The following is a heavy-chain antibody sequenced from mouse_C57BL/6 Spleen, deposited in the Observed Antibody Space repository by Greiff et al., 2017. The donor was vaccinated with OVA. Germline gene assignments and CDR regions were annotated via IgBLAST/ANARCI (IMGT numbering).Heavy chain of an antibody. Sequence: VQLQQPGAELVKPGASVKLSCKASGYTFTSYWMHWVKQRPGQGLEWIGMIHPNSGSTNYNETFKSKATLTVDKSSSTAYMQLSSLTSEDSAVYYCAKEGDGYYGGCGAYWGKGTLVTVSA. CDR2: IHPNSGST. V-gene: IGHV1-64*01. D-gene: IGHD2-3*01. CDR3: AKEGDGYYGGCGAY. CDR1: GYTFTSYW. J-gene: IGHJ3*01.